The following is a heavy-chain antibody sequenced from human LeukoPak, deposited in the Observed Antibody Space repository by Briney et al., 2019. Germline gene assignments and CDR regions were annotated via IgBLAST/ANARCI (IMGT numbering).Heavy chain of an antibody. D-gene: IGHD3-10*01. CDR1: GFTFSSYA. V-gene: IGHV3-30*04. Sequence: GGSLRLSCAASGFTFSSYAMHWVRQAPGKGLEWVAVISYDGSNKYYADSVKGRFTISRDNSKNTLYLQMNSLRAEDTAVYYCARDQDGSNFDYWGQGTLVTVSS. CDR2: ISYDGSNK. CDR3: ARDQDGSNFDY. J-gene: IGHJ4*02.